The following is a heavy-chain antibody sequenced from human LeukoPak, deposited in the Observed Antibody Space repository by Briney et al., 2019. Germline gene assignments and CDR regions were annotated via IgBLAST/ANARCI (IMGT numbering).Heavy chain of an antibody. D-gene: IGHD3-3*01. CDR3: AHELRFLEWPTPFDY. J-gene: IGHJ4*02. V-gene: IGHV1-69*13. CDR1: GGTFSSYA. CDR2: IIPIFGTA. Sequence: VKVSCKASGGTFSSYAISWVRQAPGQGLEWMGRIIPIFGTANYAQKFQGRVTITTDESTSTAYMELSSLRSEDTAVYYCAHELRFLEWPTPFDYWGQGTLVTVSS.